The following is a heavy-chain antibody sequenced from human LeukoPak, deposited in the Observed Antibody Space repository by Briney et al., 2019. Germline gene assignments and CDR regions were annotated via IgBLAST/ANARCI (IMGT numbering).Heavy chain of an antibody. V-gene: IGHV1-18*01. CDR1: GYTFTSYG. Sequence: ASVKVSCKASGYTFTSYGISWVRQAPGQGLEWMGWISAYNGNTNYAQKLQGRVTMTTDTSTSTAYMELRSLRSDDTAVYYCARDNRDSSGWYYYYMDVWGKGTTVTVSS. CDR3: ARDNRDSSGWYYYYMDV. D-gene: IGHD6-19*01. J-gene: IGHJ6*03. CDR2: ISAYNGNT.